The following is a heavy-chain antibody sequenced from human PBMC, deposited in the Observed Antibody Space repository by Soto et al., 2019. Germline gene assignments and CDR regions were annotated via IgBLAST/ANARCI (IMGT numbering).Heavy chain of an antibody. Sequence: QVQLQESGPGLVKPSGTLSLTCAVSGGSISSSNWWSWVRQPPGKGLEWIGENYHSGSTNYNPSLKSRVTISVDKSKTQFSLKLSSVTAADTAVYYCASVRGGYYYAMDVWGQGTTVTVSS. CDR3: ASVRGGYYYAMDV. D-gene: IGHD3-10*02. J-gene: IGHJ6*02. V-gene: IGHV4-4*02. CDR1: GGSISSSNW. CDR2: NYHSGST.